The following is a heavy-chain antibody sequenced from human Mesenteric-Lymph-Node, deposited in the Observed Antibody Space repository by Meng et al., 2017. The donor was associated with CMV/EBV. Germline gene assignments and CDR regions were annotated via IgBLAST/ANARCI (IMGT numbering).Heavy chain of an antibody. Sequence: ASVKVSCKASGYTFTSYDINWVRQATGQGLEWMGWMNPNSGNTGYAQKFQGRVTMTRNTSISTAYMELSSQRSEDTAVYYCARVEYCSSTSCYAGGYYYGMDVWGQGTTVTVSS. V-gene: IGHV1-8*01. CDR3: ARVEYCSSTSCYAGGYYYGMDV. CDR1: GYTFTSYD. CDR2: MNPNSGNT. D-gene: IGHD2-2*01. J-gene: IGHJ6*02.